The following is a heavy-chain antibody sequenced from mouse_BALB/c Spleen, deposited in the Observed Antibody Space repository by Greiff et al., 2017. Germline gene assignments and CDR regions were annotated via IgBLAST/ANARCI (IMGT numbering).Heavy chain of an antibody. CDR1: GFTFSSYA. CDR2: ISRGGST. V-gene: IGHV5-6-5*01. Sequence: EVMLVESGGGLVKPGGSLKLSCAASGFTFSSYAMSWVRQPPEKRLEWVASISRGGSTYYPASVKGRFTISRDNARNILYLQMSSLRSEDTAMYYCARWEYYGSSLQAWFAYWGRGTLVTVSA. CDR3: ARWEYYGSSLQAWFAY. D-gene: IGHD1-1*01. J-gene: IGHJ3*01.